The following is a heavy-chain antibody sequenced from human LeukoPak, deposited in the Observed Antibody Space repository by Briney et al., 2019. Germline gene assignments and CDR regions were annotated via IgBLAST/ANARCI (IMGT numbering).Heavy chain of an antibody. CDR3: AKDQDDYYGMDV. V-gene: IGHV3-23*01. Sequence: GGSLRLSCAASGFTFSSYAMSWVRQAPGKGLEWVSAISGSGGSTYYADSVKGRFTISRDNSKNTLYLQMNSRRAEDTAVYYCAKDQDDYYGMDVWGQGTTVTVSS. CDR1: GFTFSSYA. J-gene: IGHJ6*02. CDR2: ISGSGGST.